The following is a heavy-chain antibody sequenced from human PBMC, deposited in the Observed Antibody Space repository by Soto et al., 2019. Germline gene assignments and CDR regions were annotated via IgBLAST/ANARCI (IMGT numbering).Heavy chain of an antibody. J-gene: IGHJ4*02. CDR1: GFTFSSYG. V-gene: IGHV3-33*01. D-gene: IGHD5-18*01. CDR3: ARDGRYSYGYGFDY. Sequence: GGSLRLSCAASGFTFSSYGMHWVRQAPGKGLEWVAVIWYDGSNKYYADSVKGRFTISRDNSKNTLYLQMNSLGAEDTAVYYCARDGRYSYGYGFDYWGQGTLVTVSS. CDR2: IWYDGSNK.